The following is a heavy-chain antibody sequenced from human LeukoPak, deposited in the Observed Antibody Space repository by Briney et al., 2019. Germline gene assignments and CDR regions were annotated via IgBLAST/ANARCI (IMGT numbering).Heavy chain of an antibody. CDR3: ARDPGRRYFDY. J-gene: IGHJ4*02. V-gene: IGHV1-46*01. CDR2: VNPSGGNT. Sequence: GASVKVSCTASVYTFTNYWLHWVRQAPAQGLGWMGIVNPSGGNTNYPQNFQGRVTMTRDASTSTVFMELSSLRHEDTAVYYCARDPGRRYFDYWGQGTLVTISS. CDR1: VYTFTNYW.